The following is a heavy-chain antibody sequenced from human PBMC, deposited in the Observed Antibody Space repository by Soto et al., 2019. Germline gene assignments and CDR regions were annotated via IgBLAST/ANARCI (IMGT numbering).Heavy chain of an antibody. D-gene: IGHD1-1*01. V-gene: IGHV1-18*01. CDR1: GYTFTTYG. CDR3: ARGRYGDY. Sequence: QVHLVQSGAEVRKPGASVKVSCKGSGYTFTTYGITWLRQAPGQGLEGMGWISAHNDNTNYAQKVQGRVTVTRDTSTSTAYMELRNLRSDDTAVYYCARGRYGDYWGQGALVTVSS. J-gene: IGHJ4*02. CDR2: ISAHNDNT.